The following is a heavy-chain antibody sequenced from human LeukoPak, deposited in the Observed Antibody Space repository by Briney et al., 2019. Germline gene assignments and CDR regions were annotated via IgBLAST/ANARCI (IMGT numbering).Heavy chain of an antibody. V-gene: IGHV4-34*01. Sequence: SETLSLTCAVSGGSFSGYYWSWIRQPPGKGLEWIGEINHSGSTKYNPSLTSRVTISVGTSKNQFSLKLSSVTAADTALYYSVRVGEYSSGWSRRDYYYYYMDVWGKGTTVTVSS. CDR1: GGSFSGYY. J-gene: IGHJ6*03. CDR2: INHSGST. D-gene: IGHD6-19*01. CDR3: VRVGEYSSGWSRRDYYYYYMDV.